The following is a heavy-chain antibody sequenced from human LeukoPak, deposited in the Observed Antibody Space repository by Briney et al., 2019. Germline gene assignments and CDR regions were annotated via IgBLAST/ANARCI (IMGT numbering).Heavy chain of an antibody. D-gene: IGHD3-9*01. CDR1: GFTFSDYY. CDR3: AKEGNYDILTGYHSDY. CDR2: ISSSGSTI. V-gene: IGHV3-11*04. J-gene: IGHJ4*02. Sequence: PGGSLRLSCAASGFTFSDYYMNWIRQAPGKGLELVSYISSSGSTIYYADSVKGRFTISRDNAKNSLYLQMNSLRAEDTAVYYCAKEGNYDILTGYHSDYWGQGTLVTVSS.